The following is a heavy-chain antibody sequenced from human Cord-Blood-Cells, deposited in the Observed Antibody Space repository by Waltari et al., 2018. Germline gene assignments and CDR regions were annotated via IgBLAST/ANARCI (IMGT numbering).Heavy chain of an antibody. Sequence: HVHLQHWGAGLLKSSGTLSLPCAVYGGPFSCYYWRWIDHPPGQGLKWIGEINHSGSTNYNPSLKSRVTISVDTSKSQFSLKLSSVTAADTAVYYCARGYCSSTSCYNFDYWGQGTLVTVSS. CDR1: GGPFSCYY. J-gene: IGHJ4*02. CDR3: ARGYCSSTSCYNFDY. CDR2: INHSGST. D-gene: IGHD2-2*02. V-gene: IGHV4-34*01.